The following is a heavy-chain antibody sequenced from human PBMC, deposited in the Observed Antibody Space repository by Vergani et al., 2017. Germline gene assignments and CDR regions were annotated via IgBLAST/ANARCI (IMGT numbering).Heavy chain of an antibody. D-gene: IGHD4-11*01. J-gene: IGHJ6*03. CDR2: INPSGGST. Sequence: QVQLVQSGAEVKKPGASVKVSCKASGYTFTSYYMHWVRQAPGQGLEWMGIINPSGGSTSYAQKFQGRVTITADESTSTAYMELSSLRSEDTAVYYCARSYSNYHYYYYMDVWGKGTTVTVSS. CDR3: ARSYSNYHYYYYMDV. CDR1: GYTFTSYY. V-gene: IGHV1-46*01.